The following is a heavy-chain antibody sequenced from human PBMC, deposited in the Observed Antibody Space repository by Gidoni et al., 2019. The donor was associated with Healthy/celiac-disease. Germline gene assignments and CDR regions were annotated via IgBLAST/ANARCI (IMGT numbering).Heavy chain of an antibody. V-gene: IGHV4-34*01. CDR1: VGSFSGYY. Sequence: QVQLPQWGSGLLKPSERLSLTCAVYVGSFSGYYWSWIRQPPGKGLEWIGEINHSGSTNYHPSLKSRVTISVDTSKNQFSLKLSSVTAADTAVEYGARVQQLVQGGDYWGQGTLVTVSS. D-gene: IGHD6-13*01. J-gene: IGHJ4*02. CDR3: ARVQQLVQGGDY. CDR2: INHSGST.